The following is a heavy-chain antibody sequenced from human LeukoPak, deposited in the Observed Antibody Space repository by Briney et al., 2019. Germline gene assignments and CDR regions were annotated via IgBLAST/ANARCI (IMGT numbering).Heavy chain of an antibody. CDR1: GFTFRNYP. Sequence: PGGSLRLSCEASGFTFRNYPVHWVRQAPGKGLEWVTVISYDGTTKYYADSVKGRFTISRDNSRNTLYLQMNNLRTEDTAVYYCASRALYDSSGPIPPPFDYWGQGTLVTVSS. V-gene: IGHV3-30*04. J-gene: IGHJ4*02. CDR2: ISYDGTTK. CDR3: ASRALYDSSGPIPPPFDY. D-gene: IGHD3-22*01.